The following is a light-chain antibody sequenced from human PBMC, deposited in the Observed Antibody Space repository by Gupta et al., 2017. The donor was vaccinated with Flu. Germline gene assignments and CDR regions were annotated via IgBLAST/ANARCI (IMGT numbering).Light chain of an antibody. Sequence: QSVLTQPPSASGTPGQRVTISCSGSSSNIGSNYVYWYQQLPGTAPKLLIYRNNQRPSGVPDRFSGSKSGNTASLTVSGLQAEDEADYYCSSYAGSNNVMFGGGTKLTVL. J-gene: IGLJ3*02. V-gene: IGLV1-47*01. CDR2: RNN. CDR1: SSNIGSNY. CDR3: SSYAGSNNVM.